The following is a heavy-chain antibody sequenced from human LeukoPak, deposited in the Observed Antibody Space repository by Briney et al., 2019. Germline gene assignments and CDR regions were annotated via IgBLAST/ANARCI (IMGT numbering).Heavy chain of an antibody. CDR1: GFTFSSYG. D-gene: IGHD3-22*01. J-gene: IGHJ3*02. CDR2: IWYDGSNK. CDR3: ARDRVRNYYDSSGYDAFDI. Sequence: AGGSLRLSCAASGFTFSSYGIHWVRQAPGKGLEWVAVIWYDGSNKYYADSVKGRFTISRDNSKNTLYLQMNSLRAEDTAVYYCARDRVRNYYDSSGYDAFDIWGQGTMVTVSS. V-gene: IGHV3-33*01.